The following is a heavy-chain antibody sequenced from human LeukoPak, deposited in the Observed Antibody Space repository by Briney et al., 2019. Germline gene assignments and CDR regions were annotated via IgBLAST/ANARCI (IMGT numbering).Heavy chain of an antibody. D-gene: IGHD3-22*01. CDR1: GLTGSHNY. CDR3: ARALYYYDSSGPTGSDY. V-gene: IGHV3-53*01. Sequence: GGSLRLSCAASGLTGSHNYVSWVRQAPGKGLEWVSAIHTSGDTCYADSVKGRFTISRDNSKNTLYLQMNSLRAEDTAVYYCARALYYYDSSGPTGSDYWGQGTLVTVSS. J-gene: IGHJ4*02. CDR2: IHTSGDT.